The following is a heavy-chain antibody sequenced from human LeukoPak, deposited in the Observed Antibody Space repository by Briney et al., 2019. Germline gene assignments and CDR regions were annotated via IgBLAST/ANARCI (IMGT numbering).Heavy chain of an antibody. CDR3: NGGNNY. Sequence: SVKVSCKASGYTFTSYDINWVRQAPGQGLEWMGGIIPIFGTANYAQKFQGRVTITTDESTSTAYMELSSLRSEDTAVYYCNGGNNYWGQGTLVTVSS. CDR1: GYTFTSYD. CDR2: IIPIFGTA. V-gene: IGHV1-69*05. J-gene: IGHJ4*02. D-gene: IGHD4-23*01.